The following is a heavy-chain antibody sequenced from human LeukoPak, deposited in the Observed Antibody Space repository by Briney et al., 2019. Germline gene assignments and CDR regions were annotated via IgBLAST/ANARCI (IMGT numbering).Heavy chain of an antibody. D-gene: IGHD2-21*01. CDR3: ARGFRYLDS. Sequence: PGGSLRLSCAASGFTFSSYEMNWVRQAPGKGLEWVSYITTSGSTIYYADSVKGRFTISRDNAKNSLYLQMNSLRAEDTAVYYCARGFRYLDSWGQGTLVTVSS. V-gene: IGHV3-48*03. J-gene: IGHJ4*02. CDR1: GFTFSSYE. CDR2: ITTSGSTI.